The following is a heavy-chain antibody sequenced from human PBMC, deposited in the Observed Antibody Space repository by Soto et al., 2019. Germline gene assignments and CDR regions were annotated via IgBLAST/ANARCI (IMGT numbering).Heavy chain of an antibody. D-gene: IGHD2-8*01. CDR3: ASQSPLMAYYGMDV. CDR2: IIPILGIA. Sequence: GASVKVSCKASGGTFSSYTISWVRQAPGQGLEWMGRIIPILGIANYAQKFQGRVTITADKSTSTAYMELSSLRSEDTAVYYCASQSPLMAYYGMDVWGQGTMVTVSS. CDR1: GGTFSSYT. V-gene: IGHV1-69*02. J-gene: IGHJ6*02.